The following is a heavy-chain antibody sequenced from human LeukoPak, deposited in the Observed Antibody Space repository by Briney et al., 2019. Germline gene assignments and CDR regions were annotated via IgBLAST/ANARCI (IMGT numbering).Heavy chain of an antibody. V-gene: IGHV3-23*01. CDR1: GFTFSSYA. CDR3: AKVVTGTRGPFDY. J-gene: IGHJ4*02. Sequence: GGSLRLSCAASGFTFSSYAMSWVRQAPGKGLELVSAISDSGSNTYYADSVKGRFTISRDNSKNTLYLQVNSLRAEDTAVYYCAKVVTGTRGPFDYWGQGTLVTVSS. CDR2: ISDSGSNT. D-gene: IGHD2-21*02.